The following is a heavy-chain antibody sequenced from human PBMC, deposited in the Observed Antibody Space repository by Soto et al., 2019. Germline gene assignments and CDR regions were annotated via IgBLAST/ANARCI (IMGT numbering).Heavy chain of an antibody. J-gene: IGHJ3*02. CDR2: IYYSGST. CDR1: GGSISSYY. CDR3: AREGKFYNWKSRSDAFDI. D-gene: IGHD1-20*01. V-gene: IGHV4-59*01. Sequence: SETLSLTCTVSGGSISSYYWSWIRQPPGKGLEWIGYIYYSGSTNYNPSLKSRVTISVDTSKNQFSLKLSSVTAADTAVYYCAREGKFYNWKSRSDAFDIWGQGTMVTVSS.